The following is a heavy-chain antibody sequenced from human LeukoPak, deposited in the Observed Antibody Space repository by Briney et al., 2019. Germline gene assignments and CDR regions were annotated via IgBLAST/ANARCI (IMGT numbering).Heavy chain of an antibody. D-gene: IGHD6-19*01. CDR2: ISWDGGST. Sequence: GESLRLSCAASGFTFDDYTMHWVRQAPGKGLEWVSLISWDGGSTYYADSVKGRFTISRDNSKNSLYLQMNSLRTEDTALYYCAKSAVAGYLRQDFDYWGQGTLVTVSS. CDR1: GFTFDDYT. V-gene: IGHV3-43*01. CDR3: AKSAVAGYLRQDFDY. J-gene: IGHJ4*02.